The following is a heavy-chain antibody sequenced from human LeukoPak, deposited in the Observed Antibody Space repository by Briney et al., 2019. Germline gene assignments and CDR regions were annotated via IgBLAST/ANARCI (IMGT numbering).Heavy chain of an antibody. CDR2: ISPYSGDT. V-gene: IGHV1-18*04. J-gene: IGHJ5*02. CDR1: GYTFSDYG. Sequence: ASVKVSCKASGYTFSDYGFSWVRQAPGQGLEWMGWISPYSGDTNYAQKFQGRVTLTTDTSTSTAYMELRSLTSDDTAVYYCARDLPEITKDDCFDPWGQGTLVTVSS. D-gene: IGHD1-20*01. CDR3: ARDLPEITKDDCFDP.